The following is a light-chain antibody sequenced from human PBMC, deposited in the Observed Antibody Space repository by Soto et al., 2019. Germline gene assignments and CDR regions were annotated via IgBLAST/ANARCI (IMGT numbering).Light chain of an antibody. V-gene: IGLV2-14*03. Sequence: QSVLTQPASVSGSPGQSITISCTGTCSDVGSYNYVSWYQQHPGKAPKLMIYDVSNRPSGVSNRFSGSKSGNTASLTISGLQAEDEADYYCNSYTGSSTPYVFGTGTKVTVL. J-gene: IGLJ1*01. CDR1: CSDVGSYNY. CDR3: NSYTGSSTPYV. CDR2: DVS.